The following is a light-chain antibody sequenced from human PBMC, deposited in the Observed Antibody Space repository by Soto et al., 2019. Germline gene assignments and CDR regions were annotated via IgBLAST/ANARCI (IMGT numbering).Light chain of an antibody. CDR2: RAS. V-gene: IGKV1-39*01. J-gene: IGKJ5*01. Sequence: DIQITQSPSSLSASVGDRVSITCRASQSISTYVNWYQQKPGTAPNLLIYRASTLESGVPSRFSGSGSGTDFTLTISILQPADFATYYSRQSFGTPITFGQGTRLEIK. CDR3: RQSFGTPIT. CDR1: QSISTY.